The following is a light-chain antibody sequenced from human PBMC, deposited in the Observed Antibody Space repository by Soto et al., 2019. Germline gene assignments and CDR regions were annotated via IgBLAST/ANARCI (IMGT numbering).Light chain of an antibody. Sequence: DIQMTHSPSTLSASVGDRVFITSRASQNINKWLAWYQQKPGKAPKFLIYDASTLETGVPSRFSGSGSGTEFTLTISSLQPDDFATYYCHQYNSHSQTFGQGTKVDIK. CDR2: DAS. V-gene: IGKV1-5*01. J-gene: IGKJ1*01. CDR1: QNINKW. CDR3: HQYNSHSQT.